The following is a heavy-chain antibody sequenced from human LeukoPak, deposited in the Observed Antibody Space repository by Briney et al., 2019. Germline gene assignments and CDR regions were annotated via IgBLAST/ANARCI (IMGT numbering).Heavy chain of an antibody. CDR2: INPNSGGT. CDR3: ARGHHWFDP. V-gene: IGHV1-2*02. CDR1: GYTFTDYY. J-gene: IGHJ5*02. Sequence: ASVKVSCKASGYTFTDYYVHWVRQAPGQGLEWMGWINPNSGGTNYAQKFQGRVTMTRDTSISTAYMELSSLRSEDTAVYYCARGHHWFDPWGQGTLVTVSS.